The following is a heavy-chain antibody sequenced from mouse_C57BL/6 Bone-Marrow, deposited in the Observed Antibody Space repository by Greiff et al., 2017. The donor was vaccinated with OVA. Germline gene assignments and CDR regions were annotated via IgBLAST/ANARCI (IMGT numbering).Heavy chain of an antibody. J-gene: IGHJ2*01. D-gene: IGHD2-1*01. CDR2: IDPSDSDT. V-gene: IGHV1-52*01. Sequence: VQLQQPGAELVRPGSSVKLSCKASGYTFTSYWMHWVKQRPIQGLEWIGNIDPSDSDTHYNQKFKDKATLTVDKSSSTAYMQLSSLTSDDSAVYYCARDGNYLYYLDYWGQGTTLTVSS. CDR1: GYTFTSYW. CDR3: ARDGNYLYYLDY.